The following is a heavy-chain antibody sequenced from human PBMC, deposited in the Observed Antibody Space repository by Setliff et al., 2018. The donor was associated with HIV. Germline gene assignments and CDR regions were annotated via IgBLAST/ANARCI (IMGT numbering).Heavy chain of an antibody. CDR3: ARGDTYYHDSSGYVKSALDCFDI. CDR1: GGSISSYY. Sequence: SETLSLTCTVSGGSISSYYWSWIRQPPGKGLEWIGYIYYSGTTNYNPSLKGRVTISVDMSKNQFSLKLNSVTAADTAVYHCARGDTYYHDSSGYVKSALDCFDIWGQGTMVTVSS. J-gene: IGHJ3*02. CDR2: IYYSGTT. D-gene: IGHD3-22*01. V-gene: IGHV4-59*08.